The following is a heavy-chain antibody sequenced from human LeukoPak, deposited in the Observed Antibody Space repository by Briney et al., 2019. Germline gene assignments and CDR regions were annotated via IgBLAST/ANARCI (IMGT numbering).Heavy chain of an antibody. Sequence: SVKVSCKASGGTLSSYAISWVRQAPGQGLEWMGGIVPIFGTANYAQKFQGRVTITADESTSTAYMELSSLRSEDTAVYYCARTSSSSWYFDYWGQGTLVTVSS. CDR1: GGTLSSYA. D-gene: IGHD6-13*01. V-gene: IGHV1-69*01. J-gene: IGHJ4*02. CDR2: IVPIFGTA. CDR3: ARTSSSSWYFDY.